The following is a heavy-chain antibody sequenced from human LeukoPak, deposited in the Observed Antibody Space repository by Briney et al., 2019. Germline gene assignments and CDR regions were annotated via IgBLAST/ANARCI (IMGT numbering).Heavy chain of an antibody. CDR1: GFTCDDYA. CDR2: ISWDGGST. J-gene: IGHJ6*03. CDR3: AKTGENYYYYYMDV. V-gene: IGHV3-43D*03. Sequence: GGSLRLSCAASGFTCDDYAMHWVRQAPGKGLEWVSLISWDGGSTYYADSVKGRFTISRDNSKNSLYLQMNSLRAEDTALYYCAKTGENYYYYYMDVWGKGTTVTISS. D-gene: IGHD7-27*01.